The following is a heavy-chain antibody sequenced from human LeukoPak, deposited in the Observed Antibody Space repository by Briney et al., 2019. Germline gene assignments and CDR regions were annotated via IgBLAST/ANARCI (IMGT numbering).Heavy chain of an antibody. D-gene: IGHD1-26*01. CDR1: GCTSTGYY. CDR2: INPNSGGT. V-gene: IGHV1-2*02. CDR3: ARTKWELRYDY. Sequence: ASVKVSCKASGCTSTGYYMHWVRQAPGQGLEWMGWINPNSGGTNYAQKFQGRVTMTRDTSISTAYTELSGLRSDDTAVYYCARTKWELRYDYWGQGTLVTVSS. J-gene: IGHJ4*02.